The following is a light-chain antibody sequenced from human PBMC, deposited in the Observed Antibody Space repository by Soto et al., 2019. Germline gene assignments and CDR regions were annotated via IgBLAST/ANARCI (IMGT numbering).Light chain of an antibody. J-gene: IGKJ1*01. CDR1: QFIRND. CDR3: HQYGRSQGT. Sequence: AILMTQSPSSLSASVGDRVTITCRASQFIRNDLAWYQQKPGKAPKLLIYEASTLQYGVPSRFSGSGSGTDFTLTISRLEPEDFEVYYCHQYGRSQGTFGQGTKVDIK. CDR2: EAS. V-gene: IGKV1-6*01.